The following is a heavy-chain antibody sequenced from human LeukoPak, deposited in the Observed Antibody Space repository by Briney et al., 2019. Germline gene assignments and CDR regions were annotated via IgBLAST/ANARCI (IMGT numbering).Heavy chain of an antibody. CDR3: ASLLSSGWYLENY. CDR2: ISSSSSTI. V-gene: IGHV3-48*01. D-gene: IGHD6-19*01. CDR1: GFTFSSYA. Sequence: GGSLRLSCAASGFTFSSYAMSWVRQAPGKGLEWVSYISSSSSTIYYADSVKGRFTISRVNAKNSLYLQMNSLRAEDTAVYYCASLLSSGWYLENYWGQGTLVTVSS. J-gene: IGHJ4*02.